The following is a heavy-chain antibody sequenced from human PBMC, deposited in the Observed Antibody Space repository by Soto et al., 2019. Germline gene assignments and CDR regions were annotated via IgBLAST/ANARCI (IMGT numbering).Heavy chain of an antibody. D-gene: IGHD3-9*01. J-gene: IGHJ2*01. CDR2: INHSGST. V-gene: IGHV4-34*01. Sequence: QVQLQQWGAGLLKPSETLSLTCAVYGGSFSGYYWSWIRQPPGKGLEWSGEINHSGSTNYNPSLKSRVPISVDTSKNQFSLKLSSVTAAATAVYYCARAAGRRYFEDWGRGTLVTVSS. CDR3: ARAAGRRYFED. CDR1: GGSFSGYY.